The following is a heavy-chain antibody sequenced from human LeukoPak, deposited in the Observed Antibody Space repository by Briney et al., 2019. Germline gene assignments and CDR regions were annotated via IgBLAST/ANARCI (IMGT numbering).Heavy chain of an antibody. Sequence: PGGSLRLSCAASGFTFSSYAMSWVRQAPGKGLEWVSAISGSGGSTYYADSVKGRFTISRDNAKNTVYLQMNSLRAEDTAVYYCARGKYGGYFIDYWGQGTLVTVSS. V-gene: IGHV3-23*01. CDR1: GFTFSSYA. D-gene: IGHD5-12*01. CDR3: ARGKYGGYFIDY. J-gene: IGHJ4*02. CDR2: ISGSGGST.